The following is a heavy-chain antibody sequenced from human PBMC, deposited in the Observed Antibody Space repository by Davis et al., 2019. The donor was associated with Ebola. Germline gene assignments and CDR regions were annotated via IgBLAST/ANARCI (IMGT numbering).Heavy chain of an antibody. CDR1: GFTFSSYG. Sequence: GESLKISCAASGFTFSSYGMHWVRQAPGKGLEWVAVISYDGSNKYYADSVKGRFTISRDNSKNTLYLQMNSLRAEDTAVYYCARGRYSSSSEYWFDPWGQGTLVTVSS. J-gene: IGHJ5*02. D-gene: IGHD6-6*01. CDR2: ISYDGSNK. V-gene: IGHV3-30*03. CDR3: ARGRYSSSSEYWFDP.